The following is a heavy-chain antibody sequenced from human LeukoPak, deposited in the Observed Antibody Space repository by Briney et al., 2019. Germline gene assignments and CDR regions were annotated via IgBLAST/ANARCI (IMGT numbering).Heavy chain of an antibody. D-gene: IGHD6-19*01. Sequence: GGSLRLSCAASGFTFSSYEMNWVRQAPGKGLEWVSYISSSGSTIYYADSVKGRFTISRDNAKNSLYLQMNSLRAEDTAVYYCAVGQCLVGNYWGQGTLVTVSS. CDR3: AVGQCLVGNY. J-gene: IGHJ4*02. CDR2: ISSSGSTI. CDR1: GFTFSSYE. V-gene: IGHV3-48*03.